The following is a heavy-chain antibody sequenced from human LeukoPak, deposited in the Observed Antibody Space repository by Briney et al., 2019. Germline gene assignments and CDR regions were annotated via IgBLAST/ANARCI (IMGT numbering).Heavy chain of an antibody. D-gene: IGHD6-19*01. V-gene: IGHV3-30*03. CDR2: ISYDGSNK. CDR3: ARNLRGIAVAGTGAFDI. Sequence: GGSLRPSCAASGFTFSSYGMHWVRQAPGKGLEWVAVISYDGSNKYYADSVKGRFTISRDNSKNTLYLQMNSLRAEDTAVYYCARNLRGIAVAGTGAFDIWGQGTMVTVSS. J-gene: IGHJ3*02. CDR1: GFTFSSYG.